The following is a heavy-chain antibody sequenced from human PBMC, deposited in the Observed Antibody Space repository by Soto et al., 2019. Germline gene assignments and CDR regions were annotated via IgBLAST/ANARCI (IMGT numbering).Heavy chain of an antibody. Sequence: TSETLSLTCTVSGGSINTFYWSWVRQPAGKGLEWIGRIFSSGSTSFNPSLESRVTMSVDTSKNHFSLNLSSVTAADMAVYYCAREGSYSAYNFAHGIQLWSFDFWGQGALVTVSS. V-gene: IGHV4-4*07. CDR2: IFSSGST. D-gene: IGHD5-12*01. J-gene: IGHJ4*02. CDR3: AREGSYSAYNFAHGIQLWSFDF. CDR1: GGSINTFY.